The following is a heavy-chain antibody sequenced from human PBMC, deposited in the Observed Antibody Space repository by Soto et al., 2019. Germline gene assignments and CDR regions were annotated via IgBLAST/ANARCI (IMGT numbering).Heavy chain of an antibody. V-gene: IGHV3-15*01. CDR2: IKSKSDGETA. J-gene: IGHJ4*02. Sequence: EVQLVESGGGSVKPGGSLRLSCAASGLTFSNVWMTWVRQAPGKGLEWVGRIKSKSDGETADVAAPVKARFTISRDDSKNTVFLEMNSLKSEDTALYYCAITAMFNRDSSTSFDYWGRGTQVTVSS. D-gene: IGHD5-18*01. CDR1: GLTFSNVW. CDR3: AITAMFNRDSSTSFDY.